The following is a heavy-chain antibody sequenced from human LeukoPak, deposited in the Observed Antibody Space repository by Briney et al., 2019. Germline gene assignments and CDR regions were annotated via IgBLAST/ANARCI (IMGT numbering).Heavy chain of an antibody. Sequence: GGSLRLSCAASGFTFSSYSMSWVRQAPGKGLEWVSSISSSSSYIYDADSVKGRFTISRDNAKNSLYLQMNSLRAEDTAMYYCARAHSGQEWWFDCWGQGTLVTVSS. V-gene: IGHV3-21*01. J-gene: IGHJ4*02. D-gene: IGHD2-15*01. CDR3: ARAHSGQEWWFDC. CDR2: ISSSSSYI. CDR1: GFTFSSYS.